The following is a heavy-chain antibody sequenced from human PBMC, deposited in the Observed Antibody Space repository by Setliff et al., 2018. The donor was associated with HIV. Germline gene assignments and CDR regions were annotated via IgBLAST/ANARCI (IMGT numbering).Heavy chain of an antibody. Sequence: PGGSLRLSCAASGFTFNNYAMIWVRQAPGKGLEWVSAISDGGGGTDYADSVKGRFTISRDNSRNTLYLQMNSLRAEDTAVYYCAKYSSGWTPYCYMDVWGKGTAVTVSS. CDR3: AKYSSGWTPYCYMDV. J-gene: IGHJ6*03. D-gene: IGHD6-19*01. V-gene: IGHV3-23*01. CDR2: ISDGGGGT. CDR1: GFTFNNYA.